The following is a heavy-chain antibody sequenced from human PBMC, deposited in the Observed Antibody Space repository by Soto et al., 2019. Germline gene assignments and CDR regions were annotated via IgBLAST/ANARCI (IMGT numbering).Heavy chain of an antibody. CDR1: GFSLSTRGVA. V-gene: IGHV2-5*02. CDR2: IYWDEDK. Sequence: QITLKESGPTLVKPTQTLTLTCTVSGFSLSTRGVAVGWFRQPPGKALEWLALIYWDEDKWYSPSLKSRLTITDDTSKNQVVLTMPNMDPVDTATYFCAHRPRGYAYYFDYGGQGTLVTVSS. J-gene: IGHJ4*02. CDR3: AHRPRGYAYYFDY. D-gene: IGHD5-12*01.